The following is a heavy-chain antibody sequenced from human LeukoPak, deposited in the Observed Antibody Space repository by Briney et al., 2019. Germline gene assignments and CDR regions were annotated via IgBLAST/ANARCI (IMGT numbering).Heavy chain of an antibody. J-gene: IGHJ6*03. D-gene: IGHD6-13*01. CDR1: GGSVSSGSYY. Sequence: RPSETLSLTCTVSGGSVSSGSYYWSWIRQPPGKGLVWIGYIYYSGSTNYNPSLKSRVTISVDTSKNQFSLKLSSVTAADTAVYYCARDGTYSSSWTHYYYYYMDVWGKGTTVTVSS. V-gene: IGHV4-61*01. CDR3: ARDGTYSSSWTHYYYYYMDV. CDR2: IYYSGST.